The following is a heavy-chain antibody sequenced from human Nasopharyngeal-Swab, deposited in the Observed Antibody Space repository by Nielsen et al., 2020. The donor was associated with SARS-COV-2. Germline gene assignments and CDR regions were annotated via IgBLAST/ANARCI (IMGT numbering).Heavy chain of an antibody. CDR2: VYYSGST. D-gene: IGHD1-26*01. CDR3: ARGYGSFPYYFDH. V-gene: IGHV4-39*01. J-gene: IGHJ4*02. Sequence: RQAPGKGLEWIGTVYYSGSTYYNPSLKSRVTISVDTSKNQFSLKLNSATATDTAVYYCARGYGSFPYYFDHWGQGTLVTVSS.